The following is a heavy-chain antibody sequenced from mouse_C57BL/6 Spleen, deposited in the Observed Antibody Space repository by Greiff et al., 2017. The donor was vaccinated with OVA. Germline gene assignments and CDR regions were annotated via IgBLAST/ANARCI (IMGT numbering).Heavy chain of an antibody. CDR1: GYTFTSYW. CDR3: ARAENDDPCDY. V-gene: IGHV1-52*01. CDR2: IDPSDSET. Sequence: QVQLQQPGAELVRPGSSVKLSCKASGYTFTSYWMHWVKQRPIQGLEWIGNIDPSDSETHYNQKFKDKATLTVDKSSSTAYMQLSSLTSEDSAVYYCARAENDDPCDYWGQGTSVTVAS. J-gene: IGHJ4*01. D-gene: IGHD2-12*01.